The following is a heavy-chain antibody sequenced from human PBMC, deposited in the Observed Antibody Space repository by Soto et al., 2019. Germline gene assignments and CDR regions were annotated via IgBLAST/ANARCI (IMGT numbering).Heavy chain of an antibody. J-gene: IGHJ4*02. Sequence: QVQLVESGGGVVQPGRSLRLSCAASGFTFSSYGMHWVRQAPGKGLEWVAVIWYDGSNKYYADSVKGRFTISRDNSKNTLYLQMNSLRAEDTALYYCARDHGSYQIDYCGQGTLVTVSS. CDR2: IWYDGSNK. D-gene: IGHD5-18*01. CDR1: GFTFSSYG. CDR3: ARDHGSYQIDY. V-gene: IGHV3-33*01.